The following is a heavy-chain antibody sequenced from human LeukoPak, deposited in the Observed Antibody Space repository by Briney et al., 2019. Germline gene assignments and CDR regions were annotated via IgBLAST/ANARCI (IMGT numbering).Heavy chain of an antibody. V-gene: IGHV3-23*01. D-gene: IGHD3-9*01. CDR1: GFPFSNYA. J-gene: IGHJ4*02. CDR2: ISGDGGTT. CDR3: ALGGQYSDWLLGFDY. Sequence: GGSLRLSCAASGFPFSNYAMSWVRQAPGKGLKCVSVISGDGGTTYYADFVKGRFTISRNNAGNSLFLQMNSLRAEDTAVYYCALGGQYSDWLLGFDYWGQGTLVSVSS.